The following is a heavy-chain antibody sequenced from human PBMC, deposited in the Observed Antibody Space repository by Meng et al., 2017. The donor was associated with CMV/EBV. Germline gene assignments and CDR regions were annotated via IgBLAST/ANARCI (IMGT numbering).Heavy chain of an antibody. D-gene: IGHD3-3*01. J-gene: IGHJ6*02. CDR1: GFTFSSYS. CDR2: IKQDGSEK. Sequence: GESLKISCAASGFTFSSYSMNWVRQAPGKGLEWVANIKQDGSEKYYVDSVKGRFTISRDNAKNSLYLQMNSLRAEDTAVYYCARGGDFWSGYSWSYYGMDVWGQGTTVTVSS. CDR3: ARGGDFWSGYSWSYYGMDV. V-gene: IGHV3-7*01.